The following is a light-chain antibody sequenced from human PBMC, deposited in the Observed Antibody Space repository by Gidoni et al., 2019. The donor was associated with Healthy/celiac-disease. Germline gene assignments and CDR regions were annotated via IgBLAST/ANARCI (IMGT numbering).Light chain of an antibody. CDR2: WAS. CDR1: QSVLYSSNNKNY. J-gene: IGKJ2*01. V-gene: IGKV4-1*01. Sequence: DLVMTQSPDSLAWSLGERATINCKSSQSVLYSSNNKNYLAWYQQKPGQPPKLLIYWASTRESGVPDRFSGSGSGTDFTLTISSLQAEDVAVYYCQQYYSTPYTFGQGTKLEIK. CDR3: QQYYSTPYT.